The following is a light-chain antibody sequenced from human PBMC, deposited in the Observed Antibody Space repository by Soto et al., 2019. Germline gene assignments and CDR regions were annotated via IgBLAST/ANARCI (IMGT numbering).Light chain of an antibody. V-gene: IGLV2-11*01. CDR3: CSYAGSYSYV. Sequence: QSALTQPRSVSGSPGQSVTIPCTGTSSDVGGYNYVSWYQEQPGKAPKLMIYDVSKRPSGVPDRFSGSKSGNTASLTISGLQAEDEADYYCCSYAGSYSYVFGTGTKVT. CDR1: SSDVGGYNY. CDR2: DVS. J-gene: IGLJ1*01.